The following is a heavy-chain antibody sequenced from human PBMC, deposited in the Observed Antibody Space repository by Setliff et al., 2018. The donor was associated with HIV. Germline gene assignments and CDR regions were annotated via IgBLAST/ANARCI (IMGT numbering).Heavy chain of an antibody. CDR2: ISPSGGGT. D-gene: IGHD6-6*01. V-gene: IGHV1-46*01. Sequence: VASVKVSCKASGYTFTTYSIYWVRQAPGQGLEWMGIISPSGGGTRDAQKFQGRVTMTRDTSTSTVYMELSSLRSEDTAVYYCARDPAPSSSASYFQHWGQGTPVTVSS. J-gene: IGHJ1*01. CDR1: GYTFTTYS. CDR3: ARDPAPSSSASYFQH.